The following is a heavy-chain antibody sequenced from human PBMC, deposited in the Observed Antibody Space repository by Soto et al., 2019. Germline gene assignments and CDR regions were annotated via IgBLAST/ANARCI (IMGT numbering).Heavy chain of an antibody. CDR1: GYANSSYG. J-gene: IGHJ4*02. CDR3: AREWDNKSEHSSGWYDDF. CDR2: ISGYSGHT. D-gene: IGHD6-19*01. Sequence: ASVKVSCKTAGYANSSYGISWVRQAPGQGLEWMGWISGYSGHTYYAQKFQGRVTMTTDTSTNTVYMELRSLRSDDTAVYYCAREWDNKSEHSSGWYDDFWGQGTLVTVSS. V-gene: IGHV1-18*01.